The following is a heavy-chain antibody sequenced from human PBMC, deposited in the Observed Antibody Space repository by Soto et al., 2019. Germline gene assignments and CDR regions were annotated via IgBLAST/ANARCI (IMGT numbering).Heavy chain of an antibody. J-gene: IGHJ3*02. Sequence: SVKVSCKASGGTFSTYAISWVRQAPGQGLEWMGGIIPIFGTTKYAQKFQGRVTITADESTSTAYMELSSLRSEDTAVYYCAREIFGVIISGGRDAFDIWGQGTMVTVSS. V-gene: IGHV1-69*13. CDR3: AREIFGVIISGGRDAFDI. CDR1: GGTFSTYA. CDR2: IIPIFGTT. D-gene: IGHD3-3*01.